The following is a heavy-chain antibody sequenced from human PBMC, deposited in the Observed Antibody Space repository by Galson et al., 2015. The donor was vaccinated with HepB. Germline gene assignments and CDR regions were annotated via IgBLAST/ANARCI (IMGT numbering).Heavy chain of an antibody. D-gene: IGHD1-14*01. CDR2: TYYRTKWYD. Sequence: CAISGDSVSRTSASWHWIRQSPSRGLEWLGRTYYRTKWYDDYEVSVRSRISINPDTSKNQVSLHLNSVTPEETAVYYCARGEHGNRVSLFDPWGQGILVTVSP. J-gene: IGHJ5*02. CDR3: ARGEHGNRVSLFDP. V-gene: IGHV6-1*01. CDR1: GDSVSRTSAS.